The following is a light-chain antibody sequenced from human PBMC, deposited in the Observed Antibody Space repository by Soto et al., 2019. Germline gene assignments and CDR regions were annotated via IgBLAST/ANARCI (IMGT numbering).Light chain of an antibody. CDR3: QQYNSYWT. V-gene: IGKV1-5*03. Sequence: DIQMTQSPSTLSASLGDRVTITCRASQSISSWLAWYQQKPGKAPKLLIYKASSLQIGVPSRFSGSGSGTEFTLTISSLQPDDFATYYCQQYNSYWTFGQGTKVDIK. CDR2: KAS. CDR1: QSISSW. J-gene: IGKJ1*01.